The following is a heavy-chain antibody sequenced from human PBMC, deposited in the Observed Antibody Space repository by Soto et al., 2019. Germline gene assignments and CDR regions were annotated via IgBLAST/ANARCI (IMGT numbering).Heavy chain of an antibody. V-gene: IGHV4-34*01. CDR3: AADPPGIAEAG. CDR2: INHSGST. D-gene: IGHD6-13*01. CDR1: GGSFSGYY. Sequence: SETLSLTCAVYGGSFSGYYWSWIRQPPGKGLEWIGEINHSGSTNYNPSLKSRVTISVDTSKDQFSLKLSSVTAADTAVYYCAADPPGIAEAGWGQRTPVTVSS. J-gene: IGHJ4*02.